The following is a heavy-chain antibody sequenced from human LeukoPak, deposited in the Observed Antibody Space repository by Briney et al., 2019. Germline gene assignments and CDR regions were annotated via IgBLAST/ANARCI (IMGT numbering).Heavy chain of an antibody. CDR1: GGTFSSYA. CDR3: AEYCSGGSCYGDAFDI. Sequence: GASVKVSCKASGGTFSSYAISWVRQAPGQGLEWMGRIIPILGIANYAQKFQGRVTITADKSTSTAYMELSSLRSEDTAVYYCAEYCSGGSCYGDAFDIWGQGTMVTVSS. V-gene: IGHV1-69*04. D-gene: IGHD2-15*01. J-gene: IGHJ3*02. CDR2: IIPILGIA.